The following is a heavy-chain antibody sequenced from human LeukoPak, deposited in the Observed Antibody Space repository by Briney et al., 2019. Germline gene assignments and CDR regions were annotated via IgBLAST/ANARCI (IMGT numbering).Heavy chain of an antibody. CDR3: ARQGEHCDGGSCFPFHY. V-gene: IGHV4-39*01. J-gene: IGHJ4*02. D-gene: IGHD2-15*01. CDR2: VYYSGRT. Sequence: SETLSLTCTVSGGSISSSSYYWGWIRQPPGKGLEWIGTVYYSGRTYYNPSLKSRLTISVDTSKNQFSLKLNSVTAADTAIYYCARQGEHCDGGSCFPFHYWGQGTLVTVSS. CDR1: GGSISSSSYY.